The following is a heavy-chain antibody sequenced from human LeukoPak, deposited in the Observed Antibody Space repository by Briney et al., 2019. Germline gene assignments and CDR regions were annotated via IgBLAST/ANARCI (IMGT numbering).Heavy chain of an antibody. Sequence: GGSLRLSCAASGFTFSSYEINWVRQAPGKGLEWVSYISSGSTIYDADSVKGRFTISRDNAKNSLYLQMNSLRAEDTAVYYCARESIAVAGAPFDYWGQGTLVTVSS. D-gene: IGHD6-19*01. CDR3: ARESIAVAGAPFDY. V-gene: IGHV3-48*03. CDR2: ISSGSTI. J-gene: IGHJ4*02. CDR1: GFTFSSYE.